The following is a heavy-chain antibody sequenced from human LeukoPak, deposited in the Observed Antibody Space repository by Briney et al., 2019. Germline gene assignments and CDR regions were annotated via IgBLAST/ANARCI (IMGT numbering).Heavy chain of an antibody. D-gene: IGHD1/OR15-1a*01. CDR3: AKEGTASKPSDLDY. V-gene: IGHV3-30*02. CDR1: GFIFSDYG. J-gene: IGHJ4*02. CDR2: IRYDGSDR. Sequence: QPGGSLRLSCAESGFIFSDYGMHWVRQAPGKGLEWVAFIRYDGSDRYYLDSVKGRFTISRDSSKNTVYLQMNSLRAEDTAVYYCAKEGTASKPSDLDYWGQGTLVTVSS.